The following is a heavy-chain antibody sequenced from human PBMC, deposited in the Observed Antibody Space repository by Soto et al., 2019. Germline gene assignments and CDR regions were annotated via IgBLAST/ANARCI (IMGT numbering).Heavy chain of an antibody. J-gene: IGHJ4*02. V-gene: IGHV1-18*01. Sequence: QVQLVQSGAEVKKPGASVKVYCKASGYTFTSYGISWVRQAPGQGREWMGWIRVYNGNTNYAPKFQGRDTMTTHTSTSTAYTELRSLKSDDTAVYYCARESTTTDYWGQGTLVTVSS. CDR3: ARESTTTDY. CDR1: GYTFTSYG. D-gene: IGHD4-17*01. CDR2: IRVYNGNT.